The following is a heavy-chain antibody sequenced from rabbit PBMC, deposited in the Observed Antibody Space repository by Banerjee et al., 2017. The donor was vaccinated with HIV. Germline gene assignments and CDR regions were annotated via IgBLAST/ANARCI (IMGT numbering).Heavy chain of an antibody. V-gene: IGHV1S45*01. D-gene: IGHD2-1*01. J-gene: IGHJ3*01. CDR3: ARDRGYNDYGDPPQLDL. CDR1: GIDFSVFDY. CDR2: VYAGSSGST. Sequence: QEQLVESGGGLVQPEGSLTLTCTASGIDFSVFDYMCWVRQAPGKGLEWVACVYAGSSGSTYYASWAKGRFTVSKTSSTTVTLQMTGLTIADTATYFCARDRGYNDYGDPPQLDLWGQGTLVTVS.